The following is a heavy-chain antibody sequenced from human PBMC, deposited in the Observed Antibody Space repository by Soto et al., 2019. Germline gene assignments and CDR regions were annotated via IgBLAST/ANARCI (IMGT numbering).Heavy chain of an antibody. J-gene: IGHJ4*02. CDR1: GGTFSSYA. CDR3: ARDLSRYYDSSGMMWFY. Sequence: ASVKVSCKASGGTFSSYAISWVRQAPGQGLEWMGGIIPIFGTANYAQKFQGRVTITADESTSTAYMELSSLTSDDTAVYYCARDLSRYYDSSGMMWFYWGQGTLVTVSS. V-gene: IGHV1-69*13. D-gene: IGHD3-22*01. CDR2: IIPIFGTA.